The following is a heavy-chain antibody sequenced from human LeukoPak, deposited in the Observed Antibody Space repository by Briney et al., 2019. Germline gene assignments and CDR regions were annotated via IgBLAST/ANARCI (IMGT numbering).Heavy chain of an antibody. CDR2: IYYSGST. V-gene: IGHV4-59*01. D-gene: IGHD3-22*01. J-gene: IGHJ3*02. Sequence: SETLSLTCTVSGGSISSYYWSWIRLPPGKGLEWIGYIYYSGSTNYNPSLKSRVTISVDTSKNQFSLKLSSVTAADTAVYYCARVRWNYYDSSGYYVDDAFDIWGQGTMVTVSS. CDR3: ARVRWNYYDSSGYYVDDAFDI. CDR1: GGSISSYY.